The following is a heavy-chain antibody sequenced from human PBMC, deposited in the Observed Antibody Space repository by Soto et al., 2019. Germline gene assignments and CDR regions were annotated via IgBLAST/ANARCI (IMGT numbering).Heavy chain of an antibody. D-gene: IGHD3-3*01. CDR1: GFTFSGSA. CDR2: IRSKTNSYAT. V-gene: IGHV3-73*01. J-gene: IGHJ6*02. CDR3: TFNLEWLLPSTVYYYYYGMDV. Sequence: GGPLRLSCAASGFTFSGSAMHWVRQASGKGLEWVGRIRSKTNSYATAYAASVKDRFTITRDDSKNTAYLQMNSLKTEDTAVYYCTFNLEWLLPSTVYYYYYGMDVWGQGTTVTVSS.